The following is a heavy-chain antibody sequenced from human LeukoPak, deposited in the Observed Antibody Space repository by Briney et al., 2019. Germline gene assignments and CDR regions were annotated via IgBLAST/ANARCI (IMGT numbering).Heavy chain of an antibody. CDR3: ASGVGYNSGVDY. D-gene: IGHD5-24*01. J-gene: IGHJ4*02. Sequence: SVKVSCKASGFTFTSSAVQWVRQARGQRLEWIGWIVVGSGNTNYAQKFQGRVTITADESTSTAYMELSSLRSEDTAVYYCASGVGYNSGVDYWGQGTLVTVSS. V-gene: IGHV1-58*01. CDR1: GFTFTSSA. CDR2: IVVGSGNT.